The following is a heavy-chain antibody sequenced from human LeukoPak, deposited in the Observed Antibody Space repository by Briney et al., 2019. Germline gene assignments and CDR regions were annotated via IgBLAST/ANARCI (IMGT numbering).Heavy chain of an antibody. CDR3: ARDAFGGRSGSPYYYYGMDV. Sequence: AASVKVSCKASGGTFSSYAISWVRQAPGQGLEWMGRIIPILGIANYAQKFQGGVTITADKSTRTAYMELSSLRSEDTAVYYCARDAFGGRSGSPYYYYGMDVWGQGTTVTVSS. CDR2: IIPILGIA. J-gene: IGHJ6*02. CDR1: GGTFSSYA. V-gene: IGHV1-69*04. D-gene: IGHD3-10*01.